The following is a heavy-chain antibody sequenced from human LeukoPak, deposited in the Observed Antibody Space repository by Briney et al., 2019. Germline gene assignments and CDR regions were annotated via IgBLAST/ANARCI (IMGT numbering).Heavy chain of an antibody. V-gene: IGHV4-34*01. CDR1: GGSFSDYY. D-gene: IGHD2-2*01. CDR2: INHSGST. Sequence: SETLSLTCAVYGGSFSDYYWSWIRQPPGKGLEWIGEINHSGSTNYNPSLKSRVTISVDTSKNHFSLKLRSVTAADTAVYYCARDLGRYCSGTSCRRGAFDIWGQGTMVTVSS. CDR3: ARDLGRYCSGTSCRRGAFDI. J-gene: IGHJ3*02.